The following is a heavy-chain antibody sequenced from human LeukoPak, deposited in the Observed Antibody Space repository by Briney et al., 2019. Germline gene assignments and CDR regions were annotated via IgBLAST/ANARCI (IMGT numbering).Heavy chain of an antibody. CDR1: GFTFSSYS. V-gene: IGHV3-21*01. CDR3: ARGAVAGYFDY. J-gene: IGHJ4*02. Sequence: GGSLRLSCAASGFTFSSYSMNWVRRAPGKGLEWVSSISSSSSYIYYADSVKGRFTISRDNAKNSLYLQMNSLRAEDTAVYYCARGAVAGYFDYWGQGTLVTVSS. D-gene: IGHD6-19*01. CDR2: ISSSSSYI.